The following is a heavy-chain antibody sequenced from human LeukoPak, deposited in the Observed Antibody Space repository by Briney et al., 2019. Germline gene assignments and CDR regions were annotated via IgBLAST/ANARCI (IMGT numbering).Heavy chain of an antibody. D-gene: IGHD6-19*01. CDR2: IFHSGST. CDR3: ARGLYSSGWYGPSWFDP. J-gene: IGHJ5*02. Sequence: PSETLSLTCTVSGYSISSGHFWGWIRQPPGKGLEWIGSIFHSGSTYYNPSLKSRVTISVDTSKNQFSLKLSSVTAADTAVYYCARGLYSSGWYGPSWFDPWGQGTLVTVSS. V-gene: IGHV4-38-2*02. CDR1: GYSISSGHF.